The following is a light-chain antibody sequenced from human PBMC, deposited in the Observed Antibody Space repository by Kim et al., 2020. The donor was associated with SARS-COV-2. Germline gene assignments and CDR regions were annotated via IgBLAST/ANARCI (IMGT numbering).Light chain of an antibody. J-gene: IGLJ3*02. CDR3: SAWDSSLSAWV. CDR1: HNNVGNQG. V-gene: IGLV10-54*04. Sequence: RQTATLTCTGTHNNVGNQGAAWLQQHQGHPPKLLSYRNNNRPSGISERFSASRSGDTASLTITGLQPEDETDYYCSAWDSSLSAWVFGGGTQLTVL. CDR2: RNN.